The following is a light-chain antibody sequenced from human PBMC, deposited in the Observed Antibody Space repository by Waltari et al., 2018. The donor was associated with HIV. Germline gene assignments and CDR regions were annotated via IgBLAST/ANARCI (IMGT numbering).Light chain of an antibody. V-gene: IGLV3-19*01. Sequence: QTVSITCQGDSLRTYYASWYLQKPGQAPVLVISPIHNRPSGIPDRFSGSSSGNTASLTITGAQAEDEGDYYCNSRDRAGHHVVFGGGTKLTVL. CDR1: SLRTYY. CDR2: PIH. J-gene: IGLJ3*02. CDR3: NSRDRAGHHVV.